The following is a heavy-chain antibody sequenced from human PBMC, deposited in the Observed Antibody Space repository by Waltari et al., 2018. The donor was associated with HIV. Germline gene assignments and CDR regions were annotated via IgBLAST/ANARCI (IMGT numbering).Heavy chain of an antibody. Sequence: QVQLVESGGGVVQPGRSLRLSCAAYGFTFSSYGMHWVRPAPGKGLEWVAVIWYDGSNKYYADSVKGRFTISRDNSKNTLYLQMNSLRAEDTAVYYCARELMVRAYYYGMDVWGQGTTVTVSS. V-gene: IGHV3-33*01. CDR2: IWYDGSNK. CDR3: ARELMVRAYYYGMDV. J-gene: IGHJ6*02. CDR1: GFTFSSYG. D-gene: IGHD3-10*01.